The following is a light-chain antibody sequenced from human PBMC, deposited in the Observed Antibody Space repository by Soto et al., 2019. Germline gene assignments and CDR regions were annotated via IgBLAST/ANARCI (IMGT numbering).Light chain of an antibody. CDR3: QQYYSFPLT. Sequence: DVQMTQSPSTLSASVGDSVIITCRASQRLSDYLAWYQQKPGKAPKLLIYDASNLESGVPSTFSGSGSGTEFSPTISSLQPDEVATYYCQQYYSFPLTFGGGTKVDI. CDR1: QRLSDY. V-gene: IGKV1-5*01. CDR2: DAS. J-gene: IGKJ4*01.